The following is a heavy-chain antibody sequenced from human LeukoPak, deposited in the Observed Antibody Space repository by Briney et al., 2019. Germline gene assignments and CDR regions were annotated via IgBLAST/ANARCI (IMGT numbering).Heavy chain of an antibody. D-gene: IGHD2-15*01. CDR1: GYTFTGYH. CDR3: ARVSGYCNGHCYDY. J-gene: IGHJ4*02. V-gene: IGHV1-2*02. Sequence: ASVKVSCKASGYTFTGYHIHWVRQAPGQGLEWMGWINPNSGGTDYAQKFQGRVTMTRDTSISTACMELSRLRSDDTAVYYCARVSGYCNGHCYDYWGQGTLVTVSS. CDR2: INPNSGGT.